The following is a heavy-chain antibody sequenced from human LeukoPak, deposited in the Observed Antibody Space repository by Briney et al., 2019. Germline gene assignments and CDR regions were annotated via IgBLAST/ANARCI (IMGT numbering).Heavy chain of an antibody. CDR1: GFTFSSYW. J-gene: IGHJ4*02. CDR3: ARRSSGWYEWCFQY. V-gene: IGHV3-7*01. D-gene: IGHD6-19*01. CDR2: IKQDGSEK. Sequence: GGSLRLSCAASGFTFSSYWMSWVRQAPGKGLEWVANIKQDGSEKYYVDSVKGRFTISRDNAKNSPYLQMNSLRAEDTAVYYCARRSSGWYEWCFQYWGQGTLVTVSS.